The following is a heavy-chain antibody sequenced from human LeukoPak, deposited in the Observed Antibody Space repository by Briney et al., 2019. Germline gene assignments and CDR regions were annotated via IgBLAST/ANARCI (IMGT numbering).Heavy chain of an antibody. CDR1: GFNLRAYN. J-gene: IGHJ4*02. D-gene: IGHD6-19*01. Sequence: GGSLRLSCAASGFNLRAYNMNWVRQAPGKGLEWVSSISTSSTYIYYADSVKGRFTISRDNSENTLYLQMNSLRAEDTAVYYCAKEIAVAGTRDYWGQGTLVTVSS. CDR3: AKEIAVAGTRDY. CDR2: ISTSSTYI. V-gene: IGHV3-21*04.